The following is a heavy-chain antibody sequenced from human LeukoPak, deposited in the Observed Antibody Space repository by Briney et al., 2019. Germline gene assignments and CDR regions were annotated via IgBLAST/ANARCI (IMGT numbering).Heavy chain of an antibody. Sequence: PSETLSLTCTVSGGSISSYYWSWIRQPPGKGLEWIGYIYSSGTTNYNPSLKSRVTISVDTSKNQFSLNLSSVTAADTAVYYCARDGKGFDIWGQGTMVTVSS. J-gene: IGHJ3*02. V-gene: IGHV4-59*01. CDR2: IYSSGTT. CDR3: ARDGKGFDI. D-gene: IGHD1-1*01. CDR1: GGSISSYY.